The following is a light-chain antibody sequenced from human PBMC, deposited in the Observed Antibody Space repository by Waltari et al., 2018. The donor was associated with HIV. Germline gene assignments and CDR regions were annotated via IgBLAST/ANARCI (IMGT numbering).Light chain of an antibody. CDR3: AAWDDSLNGPHVV. CDR2: SNN. CDR1: SSDIGSNA. J-gene: IGLJ2*01. Sequence: QSVLTQPPPASETPGQRVAISCSGSSSDIGSNAVNWYQQLPGTAPKLLIYSNNQRPSGVPDRFSGSKSGTSASLAISGLQSEDEADYYCAAWDDSLNGPHVVFGGGTKLTVL. V-gene: IGLV1-44*01.